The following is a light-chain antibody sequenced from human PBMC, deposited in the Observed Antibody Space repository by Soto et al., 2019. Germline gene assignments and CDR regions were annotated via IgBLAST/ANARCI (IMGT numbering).Light chain of an antibody. Sequence: EIVLTQSPGTLSLSPGERATLSCRASQSVSSSYLAWYQHKPGQAPRLLIYGAYSRATGIPDRFSGSGSGTDFTLTISRLEPEDFAVYYCQQYGSSPQTFGQGTKVEIK. CDR1: QSVSSSY. CDR2: GAY. V-gene: IGKV3-20*01. J-gene: IGKJ1*01. CDR3: QQYGSSPQT.